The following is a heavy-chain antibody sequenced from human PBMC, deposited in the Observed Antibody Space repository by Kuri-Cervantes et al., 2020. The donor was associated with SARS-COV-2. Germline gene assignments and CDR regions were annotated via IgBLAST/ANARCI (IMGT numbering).Heavy chain of an antibody. V-gene: IGHV3-11*04. D-gene: IGHD3-3*01. CDR2: IGPSGTTK. Sequence: GESLKISCTASGFIFSDYYMTWIRQAPGKGLEWVSNIGPSGTTKYYADSVKGRFTISRDNAKNSLYLQMSSLRAEDTAVYYCARAGKSRDFWSGPFYPDYWGQGTLVTVSS. J-gene: IGHJ4*02. CDR3: ARAGKSRDFWSGPFYPDY. CDR1: GFIFSDYY.